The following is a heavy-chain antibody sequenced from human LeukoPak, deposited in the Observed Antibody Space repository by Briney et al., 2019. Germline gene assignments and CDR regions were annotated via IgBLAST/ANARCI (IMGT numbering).Heavy chain of an antibody. CDR1: GASISTSGSY. CDR3: ARTIIAFHSPLDS. CDR2: IYYSGKT. D-gene: IGHD2-15*01. J-gene: IGHJ4*02. V-gene: IGHV4-39*01. Sequence: SETLSLTCSVSGASISTSGSYWGWIRQPPGKGLEWIGSIYYSGKTYDNPSLKSRVTMSVDTSKNQFSLQLNSVTAADTAVYYCARTIIAFHSPLDSWGQGTLVTVSS.